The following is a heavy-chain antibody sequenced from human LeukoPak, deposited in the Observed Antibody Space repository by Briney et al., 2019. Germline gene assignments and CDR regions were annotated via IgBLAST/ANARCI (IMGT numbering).Heavy chain of an antibody. V-gene: IGHV3-23*01. D-gene: IGHD3-10*01. J-gene: IGHJ4*02. Sequence: GGSLRLSCAASGFTFNNYWIHWVRQVPGKGLVWVSAISGSGGSTYYADSVKGRFTISRDNSKNTLYLQVNSLRAEDAAVYYCAKESGRYYGSGFCDYWGQGTLVTVSS. CDR3: AKESGRYYGSGFCDY. CDR1: GFTFNNYW. CDR2: ISGSGGST.